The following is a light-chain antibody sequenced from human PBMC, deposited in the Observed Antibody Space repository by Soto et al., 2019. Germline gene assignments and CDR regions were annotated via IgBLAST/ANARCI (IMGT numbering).Light chain of an antibody. V-gene: IGKV3-11*01. CDR3: QQRSNWPSIT. CDR1: QSVSSSY. CDR2: DAS. Sequence: EIVLTQSPGTLSLSPGERATLSCRASQSVSSSYLAWYKQKPGQAPRLLIYDASNRATGIPARFSGSGSGTDFTLTISSLGPEDFAVYYCQQRSNWPSITFGQGTRLEIK. J-gene: IGKJ5*01.